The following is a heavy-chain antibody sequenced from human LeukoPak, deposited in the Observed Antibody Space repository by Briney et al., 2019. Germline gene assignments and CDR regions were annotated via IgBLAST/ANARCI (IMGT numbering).Heavy chain of an antibody. D-gene: IGHD1-26*01. CDR3: ARDRRWELLHAFDI. CDR1: GGSISSYF. CDR2: IHYSENT. J-gene: IGHJ3*02. V-gene: IGHV4-59*01. Sequence: SETLSLTCTVSGGSISSYFWSWIRQPPGKGLEWIAYIHYSENTNYNPSLKSRVTISVDASKNQFSLKLSSVTAADTAVYYCARDRRWELLHAFDIWGQGTMVTVSS.